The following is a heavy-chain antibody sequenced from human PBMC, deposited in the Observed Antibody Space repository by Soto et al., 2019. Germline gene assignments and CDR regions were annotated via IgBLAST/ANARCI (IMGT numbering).Heavy chain of an antibody. V-gene: IGHV3-11*01. D-gene: IGHD2-8*01. CDR3: ASGTNGAFFVY. J-gene: IGHJ4*02. CDR1: AFTFSDFY. Sequence: QVQLVESGGGLVKPGGSLRLSCAASAFTFSDFYRSCIRQAPGKGLEWVSYISSRSSTIFYADSVKGRFTISRDNVKNSLYLQMNSLRSEDTAVYYCASGTNGAFFVYWGQGILVTVSS. CDR2: ISSRSSTI.